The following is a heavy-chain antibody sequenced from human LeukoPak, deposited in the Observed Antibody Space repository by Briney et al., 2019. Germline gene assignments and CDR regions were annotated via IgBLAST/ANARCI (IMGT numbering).Heavy chain of an antibody. CDR2: INHSGST. CDR3: ARGQRRYYYDSSGYPLKS. Sequence: SETLSLTCAVYGGSFSGYYWSWIRQPPGKGLEWIGEINHSGSTNYNPSLKSRVTISVDTSKNQFSLKLSSVTAADTAVYYCARGQRRYYYDSSGYPLKSWGQGTLVTVSS. J-gene: IGHJ4*02. D-gene: IGHD3-22*01. V-gene: IGHV4-34*01. CDR1: GGSFSGYY.